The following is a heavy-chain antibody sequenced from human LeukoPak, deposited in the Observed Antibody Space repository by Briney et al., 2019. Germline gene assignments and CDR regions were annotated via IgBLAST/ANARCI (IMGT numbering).Heavy chain of an antibody. Sequence: SETLSLTCTVSGVSISSGDYYWSWIRQPPGKGLEWIGYTYYSGSTYYNPSLKSRVTISVDTSKNQFSLKLSSVTAADTAVYYCARPYYYDSRIDPWGQGTRVTVSS. D-gene: IGHD3-22*01. V-gene: IGHV4-30-4*01. CDR1: GVSISSGDYY. CDR2: TYYSGST. CDR3: ARPYYYDSRIDP. J-gene: IGHJ5*02.